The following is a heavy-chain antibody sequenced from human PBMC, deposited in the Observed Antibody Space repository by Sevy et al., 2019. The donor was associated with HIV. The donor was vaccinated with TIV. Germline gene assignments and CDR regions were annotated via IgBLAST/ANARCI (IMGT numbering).Heavy chain of an antibody. J-gene: IGHJ5*02. D-gene: IGHD3-10*01. CDR2: IGAYNGNR. V-gene: IGHV1-18*01. CDR3: ARLSTARGKSNSFDP. Sequence: ASVKVSCKASGYTFSSYGISWVRQAPGQGLEWMGWIGAYNGNRKYAQNLQDRVTMTTDTSTSTAHMELRSLRSDDTAVYFCARLSTARGKSNSFDPWGQGTLVTVSS. CDR1: GYTFSSYG.